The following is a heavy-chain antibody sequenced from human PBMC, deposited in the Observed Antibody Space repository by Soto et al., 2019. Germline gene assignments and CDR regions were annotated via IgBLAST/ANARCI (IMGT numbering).Heavy chain of an antibody. D-gene: IGHD3-22*01. Sequence: ASVKVSFKASGYTFTSYYMHWVRQAPGQGLEWMGIINPSGGSTSYAQKFQGRVTMTRDTSTSTVYMELSSLRSEDTAVYYCARDGVYDSSGYYAPFDYWGQGTLVTVSS. J-gene: IGHJ4*02. CDR3: ARDGVYDSSGYYAPFDY. CDR1: GYTFTSYY. CDR2: INPSGGST. V-gene: IGHV1-46*01.